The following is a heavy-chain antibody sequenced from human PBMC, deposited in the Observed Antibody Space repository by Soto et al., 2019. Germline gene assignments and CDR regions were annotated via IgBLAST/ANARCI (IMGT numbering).Heavy chain of an antibody. CDR3: AREGGSGSSDWYFNV. Sequence: QLQLQESGSGLVKPSQTLSLTCAVSGGSISSGGYSWSWLRQPPGKGLEWIGYIFHSGSTYYNPSLKSRVTISVDGSKSHFSLELSSVTAADTAVYYCAREGGSGSSDWYFNVWGRGTLVTVSS. J-gene: IGHJ2*01. V-gene: IGHV4-30-2*01. CDR2: IFHSGST. CDR1: GGSISSGGYS. D-gene: IGHD1-26*01.